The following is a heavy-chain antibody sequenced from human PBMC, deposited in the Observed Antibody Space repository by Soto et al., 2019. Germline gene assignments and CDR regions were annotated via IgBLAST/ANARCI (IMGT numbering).Heavy chain of an antibody. V-gene: IGHV3-23*01. CDR1: DLTFASYA. Sequence: EVQLLESGGGLVQPGGSLSFSFAAPDLTFASYAMSWVPQPQGKGLRWVSAISGSGGSTYYADSVKGRFTISRDNSKNTLYLQMNSLRAEDTAVYYCAKVDQFLEWLPTFDYWGQGTLVTVSS. D-gene: IGHD3-3*01. CDR2: ISGSGGST. CDR3: AKVDQFLEWLPTFDY. J-gene: IGHJ4*02.